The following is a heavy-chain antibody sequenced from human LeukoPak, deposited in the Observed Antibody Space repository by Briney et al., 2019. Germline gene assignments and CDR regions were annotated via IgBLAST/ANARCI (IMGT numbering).Heavy chain of an antibody. D-gene: IGHD6-19*01. Sequence: PSETLSLTCTVSGGSISSSSYYWGWIRQPPGKGLEWIGSIYYTGSTYYNPSLKSRVTISVDTSKNQFSLKLSSVTAADTAVYYCATSNPHRKIAVAGTWHYWGQGTLVTVSS. J-gene: IGHJ4*02. CDR1: GGSISSSSYY. CDR2: IYYTGST. V-gene: IGHV4-39*01. CDR3: ATSNPHRKIAVAGTWHY.